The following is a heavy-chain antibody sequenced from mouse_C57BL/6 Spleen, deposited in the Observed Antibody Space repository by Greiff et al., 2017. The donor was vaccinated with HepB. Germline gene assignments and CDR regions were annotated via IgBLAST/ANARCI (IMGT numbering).Heavy chain of an antibody. CDR1: GYTFTSYW. CDR3: ARSLLLHYYAMDY. D-gene: IGHD1-1*01. V-gene: IGHV1-64*01. Sequence: QVQLQQPGAELVKPGASVKLSCKASGYTFTSYWMHWVKQRPGQGLEWIGMIHPNSGSTNYNEKFKSKATLTVDKSSSTAYIQLSSLTSEDSAVYYCARSLLLHYYAMDYWGQGTSVTVSS. J-gene: IGHJ4*01. CDR2: IHPNSGST.